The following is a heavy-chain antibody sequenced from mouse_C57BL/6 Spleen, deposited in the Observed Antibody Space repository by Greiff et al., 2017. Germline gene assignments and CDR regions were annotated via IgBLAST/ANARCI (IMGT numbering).Heavy chain of an antibody. CDR3: AREGEVTTVVATDFDY. V-gene: IGHV1-64*01. CDR2: IHPNSGST. Sequence: QVQLKQPGAELVKPGASVKLSCKASGYTFTSYWMHWVKQRPGQGLEWIGMIHPNSGSTNYNEKFKSKATLTVDKSSSTAYMQLSSLTSEDSAVYYCAREGEVTTVVATDFDYWGQGTTLTVSS. CDR1: GYTFTSYW. J-gene: IGHJ2*01. D-gene: IGHD1-1*01.